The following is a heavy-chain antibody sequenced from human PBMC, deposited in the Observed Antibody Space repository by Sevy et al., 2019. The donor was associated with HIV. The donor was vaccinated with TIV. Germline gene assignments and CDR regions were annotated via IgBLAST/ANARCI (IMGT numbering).Heavy chain of an antibody. CDR1: GYTFTSYY. V-gene: IGHV1-46*01. CDR2: INPSGGST. J-gene: IGHJ3*02. D-gene: IGHD3-22*01. CDR3: ARDYYDSSGRGAFDI. Sequence: ASVKVSCKASGYTFTSYYMHWVRQAPGQGLEWMGIINPSGGSTSYAQKFQGTVTMTRDTSTSTVYMELSSLRSEDTAVYYCARDYYDSSGRGAFDIWGQGTMVTVSS.